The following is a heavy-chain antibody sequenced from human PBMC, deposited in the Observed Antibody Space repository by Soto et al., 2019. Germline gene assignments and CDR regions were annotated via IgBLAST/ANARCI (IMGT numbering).Heavy chain of an antibody. CDR2: ITSSSSYI. CDR3: ASEQWAGGMDV. J-gene: IGHJ6*02. D-gene: IGHD6-19*01. Sequence: EVQLVESGGGLVKPGGSLRLSCAASGFTFSSYSMNWVRQAPGKGLEWVSSITSSSSYIYYADSVNGRFTISRDNAKNSLYLQMNSLRAEDTAVYYCASEQWAGGMDVWGQGTTVTVSS. CDR1: GFTFSSYS. V-gene: IGHV3-21*01.